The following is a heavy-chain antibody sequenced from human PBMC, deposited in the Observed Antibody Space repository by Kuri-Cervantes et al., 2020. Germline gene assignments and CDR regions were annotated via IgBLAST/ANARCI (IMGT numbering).Heavy chain of an antibody. CDR3: AREVEMATITCDY. J-gene: IGHJ4*02. CDR2: IKQDGSEK. D-gene: IGHD5-24*01. CDR1: GFTFSSYW. V-gene: IGHV3-7*01. Sequence: LSLTCAASGFTFSSYWMSWVRQAPGKGLEWVANIKQDGSEKYYVDSVKGRFTISRDNAKNSLYLQMNSLRAEDTAVYYCAREVEMATITCDYWGQGTLVTVSS.